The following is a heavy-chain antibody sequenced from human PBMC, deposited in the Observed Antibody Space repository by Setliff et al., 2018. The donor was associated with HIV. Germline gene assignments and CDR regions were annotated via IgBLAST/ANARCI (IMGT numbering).Heavy chain of an antibody. CDR2: ISYDGSYE. Sequence: LSLSCAASGFTFSIYAMHWVRQAPGKGLEWVAFISYDGSYEYYADSVKGRFTISRDNSKNTLYLQMNSLRAEDTAVYYCARDPFLAQGFWSGYYSDYWGQGTLVTAPQ. J-gene: IGHJ4*02. D-gene: IGHD3-3*01. CDR3: ARDPFLAQGFWSGYYSDY. CDR1: GFTFSIYA. V-gene: IGHV3-30*04.